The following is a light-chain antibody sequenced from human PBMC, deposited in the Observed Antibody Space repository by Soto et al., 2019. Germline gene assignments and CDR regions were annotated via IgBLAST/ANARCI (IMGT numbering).Light chain of an antibody. Sequence: ALTEPRAGSGSPGQSVTISCTGNSSDIGGYNYVSWYQQHPGKAPKLMIYDVGKRPSGVPDRFSGSKSGNTASLTISGLQAEDEADYCCCSYAGSYTYVFGTGTKVTVL. V-gene: IGLV2-11*01. J-gene: IGLJ1*01. CDR3: CSYAGSYTYV. CDR1: SSDIGGYNY. CDR2: DVG.